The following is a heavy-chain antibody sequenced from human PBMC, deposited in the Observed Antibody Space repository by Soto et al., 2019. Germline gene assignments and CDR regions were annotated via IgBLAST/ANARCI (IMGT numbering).Heavy chain of an antibody. CDR3: ARSQDSSGYWNNCFDP. D-gene: IGHD3-22*01. CDR2: IIPTFGTA. CDR1: GGTFRTYT. V-gene: IGHV1-69*01. J-gene: IGHJ5*02. Sequence: QVQLVQSGAEVKKPGSSVKVSCKASGGTFRTYTITWVRQAPGQGLEWMGGIIPTFGTANYPQKFQGRVTITADESTSTAYMEMSSRRSEDTAVYYCARSQDSSGYWNNCFDPWGQGTLVTVSS.